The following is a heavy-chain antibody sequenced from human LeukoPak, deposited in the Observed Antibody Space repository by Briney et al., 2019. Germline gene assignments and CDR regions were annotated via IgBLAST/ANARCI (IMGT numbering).Heavy chain of an antibody. CDR3: ARHHTINNWFDP. D-gene: IGHD3-9*01. J-gene: IGHJ5*02. CDR2: IYYSGST. CDR1: GGSISSSSYC. Sequence: PSETLSLTCTVSGGSISSSSYCWGWIRQPPGKGLEWIGSIYYSGSTYYNPSLKSRVTISVDTSKNQFSLKLSSVTAADTAVYYCARHHTINNWFDPWGQGTLVTVSS. V-gene: IGHV4-39*01.